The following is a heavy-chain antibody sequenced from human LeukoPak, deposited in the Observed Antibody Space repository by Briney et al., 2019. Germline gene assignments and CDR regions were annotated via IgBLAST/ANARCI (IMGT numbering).Heavy chain of an antibody. CDR1: GGSISSGGHY. J-gene: IGHJ4*02. CDR3: ARASSYSGYDAYYFEY. Sequence: SETLSLTCTVSGGSISSGGHYWSWIRQHPGKGLEWIGYIHYSGSTYYNASLKSRVTISVDTSKNQLSLKRSSVTAADTAVYYCARASSYSGYDAYYFEYWGQGTLVTVSS. D-gene: IGHD5-12*01. CDR2: IHYSGST. V-gene: IGHV4-31*03.